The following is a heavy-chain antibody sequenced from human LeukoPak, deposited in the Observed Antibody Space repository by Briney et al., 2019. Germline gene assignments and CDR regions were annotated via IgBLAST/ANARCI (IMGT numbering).Heavy chain of an antibody. Sequence: GGSLRLSCAASGFAFSNYNMNWVRQAPGKGLGWVASITTSYYESAYYADSMKGRFTISRDNAKNSLYLQMDSLRAEDTAVYYCASTYGGTTYYYYYMDIWGKGTTVTVSS. J-gene: IGHJ6*03. CDR2: ITTSYYESA. CDR1: GFAFSNYN. V-gene: IGHV3-21*01. CDR3: ASTYGGTTYYYYYMDI. D-gene: IGHD4-23*01.